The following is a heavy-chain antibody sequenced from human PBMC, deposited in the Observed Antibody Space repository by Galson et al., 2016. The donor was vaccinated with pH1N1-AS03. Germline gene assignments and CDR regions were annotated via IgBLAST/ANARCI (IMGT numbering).Heavy chain of an antibody. J-gene: IGHJ4*02. V-gene: IGHV6-1*01. CDR1: GDSVSSDSAA. D-gene: IGHD4-17*01. Sequence: CAISGDSVSSDSAAWNWIRQSPSRGLEWLGRTCYRSRWYNDYAPSLSSRVSFTADTSKNQFSLHLTSVTPEDSATYFCVRDFYGDVFGYWGQGTLVTVSS. CDR2: TCYRSRWYN. CDR3: VRDFYGDVFGY.